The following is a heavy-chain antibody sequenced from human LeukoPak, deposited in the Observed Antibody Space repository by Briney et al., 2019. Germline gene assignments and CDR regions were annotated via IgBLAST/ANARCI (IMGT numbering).Heavy chain of an antibody. D-gene: IGHD6-13*01. J-gene: IGHJ4*02. CDR3: ARDEIAAAGFDY. Sequence: ASVKVSCKASGYTFTGYYMHWVRQAPGQGLEWMGWINPNSGDTNYAQKFQGRVTMTRDTSISTPYMELSRLRSDDTAVYYCARDEIAAAGFDYWGQGTLVTVSS. CDR1: GYTFTGYY. CDR2: INPNSGDT. V-gene: IGHV1-2*02.